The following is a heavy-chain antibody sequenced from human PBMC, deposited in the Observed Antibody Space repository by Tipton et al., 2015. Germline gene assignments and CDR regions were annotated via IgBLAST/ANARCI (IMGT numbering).Heavy chain of an antibody. CDR1: GASISTYY. Sequence: TLSLTCTVSGASISTYYWSWIRQPPGKGPEWIGYIYNSGKTNYSPSLKSRVTISVDTSKNQFSLKLTSLTAADTAVYFCARAGTTTFDPWGQGTLVTVSS. CDR2: IYNSGKT. D-gene: IGHD1-7*01. J-gene: IGHJ5*02. V-gene: IGHV4-59*01. CDR3: ARAGTTTFDP.